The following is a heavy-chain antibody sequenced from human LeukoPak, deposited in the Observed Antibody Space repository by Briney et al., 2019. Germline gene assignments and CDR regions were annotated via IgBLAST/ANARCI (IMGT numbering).Heavy chain of an antibody. J-gene: IGHJ4*02. V-gene: IGHV3-7*05. D-gene: IGHD1-26*01. CDR2: IKPDGSEK. CDR3: ARGQSWAFDF. Sequence: GGSLRLSCAASGFTFSTYWMSWVRQAPGKGLQWVVNIKPDGSEKYYVDSVKGRFTISRDNAKNSVDLQMNSLRVEDTAVYYCARGQSWAFDFWGQGTLVIVSS. CDR1: GFTFSTYW.